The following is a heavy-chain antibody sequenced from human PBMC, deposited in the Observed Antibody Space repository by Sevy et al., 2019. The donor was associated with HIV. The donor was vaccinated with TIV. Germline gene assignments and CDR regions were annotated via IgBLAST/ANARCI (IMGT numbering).Heavy chain of an antibody. Sequence: SETLSLTCTVSGGSISGLHWSWIWQPPGKGLEWLGYIFYNGATSYNPSLTSRLTISVDTSKNQFSLRLSFVTAADTAVYYCARGPISGSNSLDSWGQGTLVTVS. D-gene: IGHD1-26*01. CDR1: GGSISGLH. CDR2: IFYNGAT. CDR3: ARGPISGSNSLDS. J-gene: IGHJ4*02. V-gene: IGHV4-59*11.